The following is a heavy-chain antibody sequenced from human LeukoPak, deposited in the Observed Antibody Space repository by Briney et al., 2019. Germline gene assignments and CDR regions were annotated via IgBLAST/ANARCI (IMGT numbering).Heavy chain of an antibody. Sequence: SETLSLTCAVYGGSFSGYYWSWIRQPPGKGLEWIGEINHSGSTNYNPSLKSRVTISVDTSKNQFSLKLSSVTAADTAVYYCARRFHNWAFDYWGQGTLVTVSS. CDR2: INHSGST. CDR3: ARRFHNWAFDY. J-gene: IGHJ4*02. D-gene: IGHD1-1*01. CDR1: GGSFSGYY. V-gene: IGHV4-34*01.